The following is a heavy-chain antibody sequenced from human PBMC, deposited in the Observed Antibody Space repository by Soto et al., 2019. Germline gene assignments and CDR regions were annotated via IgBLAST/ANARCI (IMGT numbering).Heavy chain of an antibody. CDR2: IKRKIDGEKT. CDR3: TTGSVEGV. V-gene: IGHV3-15*07. J-gene: IGHJ6*02. Sequence: EVQLVESGGGLVKPGGSLRLSCAASGFSFSNAWMNWVRQAPGKGLEWDGRIKRKIDGEKTDYAAPVKGRFTISRDDSKNTLSLQMNSLKADDTAVYYCTTGSVEGVWGQGTTVTVSS. CDR1: GFSFSNAW.